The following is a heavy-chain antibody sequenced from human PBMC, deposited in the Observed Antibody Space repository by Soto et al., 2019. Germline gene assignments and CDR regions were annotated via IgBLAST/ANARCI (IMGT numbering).Heavy chain of an antibody. Sequence: QVQLQESGPGLVDPLGTLSLTCAVSGTSVSGANWWGWVRQPPGKGLEWIGEIHSSGNTDYNPSLKSRVTISRDMSKNEFSLKLTSVTAADTAVYYCARTGPYSSGNNWCQGTLVTVSS. CDR1: GTSVSGANW. V-gene: IGHV4-4*02. J-gene: IGHJ4*02. D-gene: IGHD3-22*01. CDR3: ARTGPYSSGNN. CDR2: IHSSGNT.